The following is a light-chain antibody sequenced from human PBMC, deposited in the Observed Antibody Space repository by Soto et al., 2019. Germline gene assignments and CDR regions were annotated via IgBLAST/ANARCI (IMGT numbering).Light chain of an antibody. CDR3: QQYGSLPPWT. CDR2: GAS. V-gene: IGKV3-20*01. CDR1: QSVSSSY. Sequence: EIVLTQSPGTLSLSPGERATLFCRASQSVSSSYLAWYQQKPGQAPRLLVSGASKRATGIPDRFSGSGSGTDLILTISSLEPEDFAVYYCQQYGSLPPWTFGQGTKVEVK. J-gene: IGKJ1*01.